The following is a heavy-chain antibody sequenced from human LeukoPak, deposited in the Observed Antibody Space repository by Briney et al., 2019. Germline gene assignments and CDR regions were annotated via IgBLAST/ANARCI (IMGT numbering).Heavy chain of an antibody. J-gene: IGHJ4*02. D-gene: IGHD2-2*01. Sequence: GASVKVSCKASGGTFSSYAISWVRQAPGQGLEWMGGIIPIFGTANYAQKFQGRVTITTDESTSTAYMELSSLRSEDTAVYYCAKGDSTSCCRGEVYWGQGTLVTVSS. CDR1: GGTFSSYA. CDR2: IIPIFGTA. V-gene: IGHV1-69*05. CDR3: AKGDSTSCCRGEVY.